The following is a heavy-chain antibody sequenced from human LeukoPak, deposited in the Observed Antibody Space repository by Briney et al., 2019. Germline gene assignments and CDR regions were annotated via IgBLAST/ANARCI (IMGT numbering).Heavy chain of an antibody. CDR3: ERGGTGHLDY. D-gene: IGHD7-27*01. J-gene: IGHJ4*02. Sequence: SETLSLTCIVYGGSFSGYYWSWIRQPPGKGLEWIGEINHSGSTNYNPSRKSRVTISVDTSKNQFSLKLNCVTAADTGVYYCERGGTGHLDYWGQGTLVTVSS. CDR1: GGSFSGYY. CDR2: INHSGST. V-gene: IGHV4-34*01.